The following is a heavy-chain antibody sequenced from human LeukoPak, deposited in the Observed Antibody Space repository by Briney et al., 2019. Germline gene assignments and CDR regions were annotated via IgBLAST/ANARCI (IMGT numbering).Heavy chain of an antibody. V-gene: IGHV3-30-3*01. CDR2: ISYDGSNK. Sequence: GGSPRLSCAATGFTFRRYAMHRVRQAPGKGLEWVAVISYDGSNKYYADSVKGRFTISRDNSKNTLYLQMNSLRAEDTAVYYCAREDYGKYYFDYWGQGTLVTVSS. J-gene: IGHJ4*02. D-gene: IGHD4-17*01. CDR3: AREDYGKYYFDY. CDR1: GFTFRRYA.